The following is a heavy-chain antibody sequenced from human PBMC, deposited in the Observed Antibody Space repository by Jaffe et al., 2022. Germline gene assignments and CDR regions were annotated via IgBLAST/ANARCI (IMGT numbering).Heavy chain of an antibody. D-gene: IGHD3-3*01. CDR3: ARQGPGYNTGWYAFDL. Sequence: QVQLQQSGPGLVKPSQTLSLTCVISGDSVSSNTAAWNWIRQSPSRGLEWLGRTYYRSTWYNDYAVSVKGRITVTPDTSKNQFSLELKSTTPEDTAVYFCARQGPGYNTGWYAFDLWGLGTMVAVTS. CDR2: TYYRSTWYN. CDR1: GDSVSSNTAA. V-gene: IGHV6-1*02. J-gene: IGHJ3*01.